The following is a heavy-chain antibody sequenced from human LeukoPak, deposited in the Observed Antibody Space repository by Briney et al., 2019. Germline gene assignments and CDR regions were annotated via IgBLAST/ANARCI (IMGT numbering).Heavy chain of an antibody. CDR2: IKGKPDGGAI. Sequence: GGSLRLSCSASGLGRSFKETWMSWVRRAPGKGLEWIGRIKGKPDGGAIDYIAPVRDRFSISRDDSKNLVFLQMDSLKIEDTAVYYCTTDPRYWGQGTMVTVSS. CDR3: TTDPRY. CDR1: GLGRSFKETW. J-gene: IGHJ4*02. V-gene: IGHV3-15*01.